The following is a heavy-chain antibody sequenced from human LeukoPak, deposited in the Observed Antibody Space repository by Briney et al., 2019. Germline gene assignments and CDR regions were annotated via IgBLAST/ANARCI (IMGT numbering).Heavy chain of an antibody. CDR1: GGSFSGYY. J-gene: IGHJ4*02. V-gene: IGHV4-34*01. CDR2: INHSGST. Sequence: PSETLSLTCAVYGGSFSGYYWSWIRQPPGKGLEWIGEINHSGSTNYNPSLRSRVTISVDTSKNQFSLKLSSVTAADTAVYYCARGSRGSRIAEAGTHDYWGQGTLLTVSS. CDR3: ARGSRGSRIAEAGTHDY. D-gene: IGHD6-13*01.